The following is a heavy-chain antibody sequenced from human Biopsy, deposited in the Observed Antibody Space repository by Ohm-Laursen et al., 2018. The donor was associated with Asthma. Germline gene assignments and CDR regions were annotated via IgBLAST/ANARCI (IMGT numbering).Heavy chain of an antibody. CDR1: GYSLTDLS. V-gene: IGHV1-24*01. CDR2: HDHEEGGT. Sequence: SVKVSCKISGYSLTDLSIHWVRQAPGQGLEWMGGHDHEEGGTVNARRFQGRVTMTEDTSTDAAYMELSSLSSDDTAVYYCASDFPKDYVRYNFQFWGQGTLVTVSS. D-gene: IGHD4-17*01. CDR3: ASDFPKDYVRYNFQF. J-gene: IGHJ4*02.